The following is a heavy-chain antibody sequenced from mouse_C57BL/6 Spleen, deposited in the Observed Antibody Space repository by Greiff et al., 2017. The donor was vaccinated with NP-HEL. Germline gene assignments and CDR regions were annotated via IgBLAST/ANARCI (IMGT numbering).Heavy chain of an antibody. CDR1: GYTFTSYW. Sequence: QVQLQQPGAELVKPGASVKLSCKASGYTFTSYWMHWVKQRPGRGLEWIGRIDPNSGGTKYNEKFKSKATLTVDKPSSTAYMQLSSLTSEDSAVYDCGNGGSRSDYYGNYDAMDYWGQGTSVTVSS. CDR3: GNGGSRSDYYGNYDAMDY. J-gene: IGHJ4*01. D-gene: IGHD2-1*01. CDR2: IDPNSGGT. V-gene: IGHV1-72*01.